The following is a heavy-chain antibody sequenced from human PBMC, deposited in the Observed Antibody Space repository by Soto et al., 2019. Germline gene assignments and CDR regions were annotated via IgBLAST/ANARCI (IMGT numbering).Heavy chain of an antibody. V-gene: IGHV4-30-2*01. CDR2: IYSGTT. D-gene: IGHD2-15*01. J-gene: IGHJ4*02. Sequence: TLSLTCAVSGVSISSGGYSWSWIRQPPGKGMEWIGYIYSGTTHYNPSLKSRVTISMDRSKNQVSLSLKSVTAADTAVYYCAREDSGAFFDFWGQGKWVTVSS. CDR1: GVSISSGGYS. CDR3: AREDSGAFFDF.